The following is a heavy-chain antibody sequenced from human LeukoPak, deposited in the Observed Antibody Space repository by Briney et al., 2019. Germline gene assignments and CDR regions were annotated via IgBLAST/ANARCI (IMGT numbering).Heavy chain of an antibody. CDR3: ARVGSSGWYWVYYYYYMDV. CDR1: GFTVSNKY. Sequence: PGGSLRLSCAASGFTVSNKYMTWVRQAPGKGLEWVSLIYSDGRTYYADSVKGRCTISRDNSKNTLYLQMNSLRAEDTAVYYCARVGSSGWYWVYYYYYMDVWGKGTTATVSS. J-gene: IGHJ6*03. V-gene: IGHV3-53*05. D-gene: IGHD6-19*01. CDR2: IYSDGRT.